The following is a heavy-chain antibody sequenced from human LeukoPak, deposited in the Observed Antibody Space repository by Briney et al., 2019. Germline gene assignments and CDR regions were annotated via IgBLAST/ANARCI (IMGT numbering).Heavy chain of an antibody. V-gene: IGHV3-23*01. CDR2: ISSSGSGDNT. J-gene: IGHJ2*01. D-gene: IGHD1-26*01. Sequence: GGSLRLSCAASGVTLSTCAMSWARQAPGKGLEWVSGISSSGSGDNTYYADSVKGRFTISRDSSKNTLFLHMNTLRAEDTAIYYCAKDRTVGASYWYFDLWGRGTLVTVSS. CDR3: AKDRTVGASYWYFDL. CDR1: GVTLSTCA.